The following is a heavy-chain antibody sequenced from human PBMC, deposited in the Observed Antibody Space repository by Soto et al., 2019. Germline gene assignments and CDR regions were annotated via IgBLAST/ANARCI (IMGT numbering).Heavy chain of an antibody. J-gene: IGHJ4*02. Sequence: GGSLRLSCTASGFTFTNHWMHWVRQDPGKGLVWVSRINNDGSSTNYAGSVKGRFTIFRDNAKNTLYLQMNSLRAEDAAVYYCARDGILTGYYNLDYWGQGTLVTVSS. V-gene: IGHV3-74*01. CDR3: ARDGILTGYYNLDY. CDR1: GFTFTNHW. D-gene: IGHD3-9*01. CDR2: INNDGSST.